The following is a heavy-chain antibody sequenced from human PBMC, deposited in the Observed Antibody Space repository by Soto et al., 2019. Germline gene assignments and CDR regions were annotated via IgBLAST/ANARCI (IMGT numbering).Heavy chain of an antibody. CDR2: MNPNSGNT. Sequence: QVQLVQSGAEVKKPGASVKVSCKASGYTFTSYDINWVRQATGQGLEWMGWMNPNSGNTGYAQKFQGRVTMNRNTSISTAYMELSSLRSEDTAVYYCARGLTTVTTGFPVRDYWGQGTLVTVSS. V-gene: IGHV1-8*01. J-gene: IGHJ4*02. D-gene: IGHD4-4*01. CDR1: GYTFTSYD. CDR3: ARGLTTVTTGFPVRDY.